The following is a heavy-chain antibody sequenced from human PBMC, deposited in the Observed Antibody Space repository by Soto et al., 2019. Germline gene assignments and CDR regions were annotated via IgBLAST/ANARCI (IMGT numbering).Heavy chain of an antibody. CDR3: ARAQTASTKGGAAY. V-gene: IGHV1-69*02. J-gene: IGHJ4*02. CDR2: IIPILGIA. D-gene: IGHD2-8*01. Sequence: QVQLVQSGAEVQKPGSSVKVSCKASGGTFSSYTISWVRQAPGQGLEWMGRIIPILGIANYAQKFQGRVTITADKSTSTAYMELSSLRCEDTAVYYCARAQTASTKGGAAYWGQGTLVTVSS. CDR1: GGTFSSYT.